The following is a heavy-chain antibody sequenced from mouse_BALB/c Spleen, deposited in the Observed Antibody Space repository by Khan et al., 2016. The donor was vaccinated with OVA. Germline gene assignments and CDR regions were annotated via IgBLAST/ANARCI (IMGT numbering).Heavy chain of an antibody. CDR2: IWSAGST. D-gene: IGHD2-4*01. V-gene: IGHV2-2*02. CDR3: ARRGYDYGRGALFAY. Sequence: QVQLKQSGPGLVQPSQSLSITCTVSGFSLNNYSVHWVRQSPGKGLEWLGVIWSAGSTDYNAAFISRLTISKDNSRSQVFFKMNSLQPNDTAIYYCARRGYDYGRGALFAYWGQGTLLTVSA. CDR1: GFSLNNYS. J-gene: IGHJ3*01.